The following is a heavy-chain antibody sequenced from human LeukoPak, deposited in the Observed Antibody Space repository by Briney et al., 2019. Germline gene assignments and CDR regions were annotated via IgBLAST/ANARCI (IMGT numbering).Heavy chain of an antibody. CDR2: INHSGST. CDR1: GGSFSGYY. J-gene: IGHJ5*02. CDR3: ASHYGDQGGNWFDP. D-gene: IGHD4-17*01. V-gene: IGHV4-34*01. Sequence: ASETLSLTCAVYGGSFSGYYWSWIRQPPGKGLEWIGEINHSGSTNYNPSLKSRVTISVDTSKNQFSLKLSSVTAADTAVYYCASHYGDQGGNWFDPWGQGTLVTVSS.